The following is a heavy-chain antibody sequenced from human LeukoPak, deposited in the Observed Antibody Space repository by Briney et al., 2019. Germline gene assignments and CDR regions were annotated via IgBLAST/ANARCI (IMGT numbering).Heavy chain of an antibody. CDR3: ARVGYCTNGVCYGSDY. D-gene: IGHD2-8*01. V-gene: IGHV3-20*04. Sequence: PGGSLRLSCAASGFTFDDYGMSWVRQAPGKGLEWVSGINWNGGSTGYADSVKGRFTISRDNAKNSLYLQMNSLRAEDAAVYYCARVGYCTNGVCYGSDYWGQGTLVTVSS. CDR2: INWNGGST. CDR1: GFTFDDYG. J-gene: IGHJ4*02.